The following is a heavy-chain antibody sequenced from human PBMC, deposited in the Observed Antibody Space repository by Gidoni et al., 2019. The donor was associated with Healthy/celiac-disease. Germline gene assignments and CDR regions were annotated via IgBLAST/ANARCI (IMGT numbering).Heavy chain of an antibody. D-gene: IGHD3-3*01. V-gene: IGHV1-18*04. CDR2: ISAYNGNT. Sequence: QVQLVQSGAEVKKPGASVKVSCQASGYTFTSYGLSWVRQAPGQGLEWMGWISAYNGNTNYAQKLQGRVTMTTDTSTSTAYMELRSLRSDDTAVYYCARAGPYDFWSGYLVAFDIWGQGTMVTVSS. J-gene: IGHJ3*02. CDR3: ARAGPYDFWSGYLVAFDI. CDR1: GYTFTSYG.